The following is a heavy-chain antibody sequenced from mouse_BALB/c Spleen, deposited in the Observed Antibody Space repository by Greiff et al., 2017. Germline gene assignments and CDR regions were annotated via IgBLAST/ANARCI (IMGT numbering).Heavy chain of an antibody. CDR1: GYTFTSYY. CDR3: AREGTGAMDY. CDR2: IYPGNVNT. J-gene: IGHJ4*01. Sequence: QVQLQQSGPELVKPGASVRISCKASGYTFTSYYIHWVKQRPGQGLEWIGWIYPGNVNTKYNEKFKGKATLTADKSSSTAYMQLSSLTSEDSAVYFCAREGTGAMDYWGQGTSVTVSS. V-gene: IGHV1S56*01. D-gene: IGHD3-3*01.